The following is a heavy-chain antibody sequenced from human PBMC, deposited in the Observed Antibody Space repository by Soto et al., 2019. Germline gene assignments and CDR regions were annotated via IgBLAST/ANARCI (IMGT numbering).Heavy chain of an antibody. CDR1: CYTFPSYG. J-gene: IGHJ4*02. CDR3: ARNSDVTTPYFDL. D-gene: IGHD3-3*01. V-gene: IGHV1-18*04. CDR2: ISAYNGNT. Sequence: GASVQVSCKGSCYTFPSYGISWVRQAPGQGLEWMGWISAYNGNTNYAQKLQGRVTMTTDTSTSTAYMELRSLRSDDTAVYYCARNSDVTTPYFDLWGQGTLVTVSS.